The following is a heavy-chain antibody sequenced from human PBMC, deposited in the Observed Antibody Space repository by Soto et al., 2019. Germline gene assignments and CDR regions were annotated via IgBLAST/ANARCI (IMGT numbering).Heavy chain of an antibody. CDR3: ARMMTMVRGVITYGMDV. V-gene: IGHV1-69*01. CDR2: IIPIFGTA. Sequence: QVQLVQSGAEVKKPGSSVKVSCKASGGTFSSYAISWVRQAPGQGLEWMGGIIPIFGTANYAQKFQGRVTITADESTSTAYMELSSLRSEDTAVSYCARMMTMVRGVITYGMDVWGQGTTVTVSS. D-gene: IGHD3-10*01. J-gene: IGHJ6*02. CDR1: GGTFSSYA.